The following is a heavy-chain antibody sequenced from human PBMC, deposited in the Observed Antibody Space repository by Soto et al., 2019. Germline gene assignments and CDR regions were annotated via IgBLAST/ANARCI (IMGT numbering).Heavy chain of an antibody. J-gene: IGHJ4*02. Sequence: QVQLQESGPGLVKPSQTLSLTCTVSGGSISSGGYYWSWIRKHPGKGLAWIGYIYYSGSTYYNPSLKSRVTISVDTSKTQFSLKLSSVTAADAAVYYCARGSLGGGFDYWGQGTLVTVSS. CDR3: ARGSLGGGFDY. CDR2: IYYSGST. CDR1: GGSISSGGYY. V-gene: IGHV4-31*03. D-gene: IGHD3-16*01.